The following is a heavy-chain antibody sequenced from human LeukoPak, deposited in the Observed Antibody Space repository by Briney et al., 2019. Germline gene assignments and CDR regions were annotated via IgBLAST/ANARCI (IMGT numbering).Heavy chain of an antibody. J-gene: IGHJ5*02. CDR2: IIPIFGTA. V-gene: IGHV1-69*05. CDR1: GGTFSSYA. D-gene: IGHD6-13*01. Sequence: SVKVSCKASGGTFSSYAISWVRQAPGQRLEWMGGIIPIFGTANYAQKFQGRVTITTDESTSTAYMELSSLRSDDTAVDYCGRFYTSWSFLLSRGWFDPGAREPWSPSPQ. CDR3: GRFYTSWSFLLSRGWFDP.